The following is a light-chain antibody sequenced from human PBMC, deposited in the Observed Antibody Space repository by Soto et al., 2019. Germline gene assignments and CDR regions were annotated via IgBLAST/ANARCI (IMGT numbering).Light chain of an antibody. CDR1: SSDIGGYDY. CDR3: SSATRTSNHYS. Sequence: QSALTQPASVSSFPGQSITISCTGTSSDIGGYDYVSWYQQRPGRAPKWMIYEGRYRPSGVSNRSSGSKSGNTASLTSSGPQAEDEPDYYCSSATRTSNHYSFGSGTKVTI. CDR2: EGR. J-gene: IGLJ1*01. V-gene: IGLV2-14*01.